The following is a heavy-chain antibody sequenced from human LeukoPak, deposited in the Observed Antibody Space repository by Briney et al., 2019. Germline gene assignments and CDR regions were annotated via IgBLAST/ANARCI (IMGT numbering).Heavy chain of an antibody. Sequence: PGGSLRLSCAASGFTFSSYSMNWVRQAPGKGLEWVSYISSSSSPIYYADSVKGRFTISRDNAKNSLYLQMNSLSAEDTAVYYCAMSRIAVAGSQTDWGQGTVVTVSS. CDR1: GFTFSSYS. J-gene: IGHJ4*02. CDR2: ISSSSSPI. CDR3: AMSRIAVAGSQTD. V-gene: IGHV3-48*01. D-gene: IGHD6-19*01.